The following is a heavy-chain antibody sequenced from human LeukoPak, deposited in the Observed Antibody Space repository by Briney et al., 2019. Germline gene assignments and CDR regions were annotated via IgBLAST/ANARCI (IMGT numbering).Heavy chain of an antibody. CDR1: GGSLSSYY. Sequence: SETLSLTCTVSGGSLSSYYWSWIRQPAGKGLEWIGRIYTSGSTNYNPSLKSRVTMSVDTSKNQFSLKLSSVTAADTAVYYCARDSPGAGYSGYDSFFWFDPWGQGTLVTVSS. V-gene: IGHV4-4*07. D-gene: IGHD5-12*01. CDR3: ARDSPGAGYSGYDSFFWFDP. CDR2: IYTSGST. J-gene: IGHJ5*02.